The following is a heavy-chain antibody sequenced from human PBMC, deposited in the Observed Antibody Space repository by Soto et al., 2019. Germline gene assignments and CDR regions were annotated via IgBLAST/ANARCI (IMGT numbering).Heavy chain of an antibody. J-gene: IGHJ4*02. V-gene: IGHV1-3*01. CDR2: INAGNGNT. CDR1: GYTYTSYA. Sequence: GASVKVSCKASGYTYTSYAMHWVRQAPGQRLEWMGWINAGNGNTKYSQKFQGRVTITRDTSASTAYMELSSLRSEDTAVYYCARGPGGPDGPGDYWGQGTLVTVSS. D-gene: IGHD2-15*01. CDR3: ARGPGGPDGPGDY.